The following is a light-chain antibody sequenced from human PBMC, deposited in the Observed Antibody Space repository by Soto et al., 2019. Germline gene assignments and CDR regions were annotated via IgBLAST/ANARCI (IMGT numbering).Light chain of an antibody. CDR2: DVS. CDR3: SSYTTSTTRGV. CDR1: SSDVGTYNH. J-gene: IGLJ1*01. V-gene: IGLV2-14*01. Sequence: QSVLTQPASVSGSPGQSITISCTGTSSDVGTYNHVSWYQQHPGKAPKLMIYDVSNRPSGVSNRFSGSKSGNTASLTISGLQAEDDADYSCSSYTTSTTRGVFGTGTKVTVL.